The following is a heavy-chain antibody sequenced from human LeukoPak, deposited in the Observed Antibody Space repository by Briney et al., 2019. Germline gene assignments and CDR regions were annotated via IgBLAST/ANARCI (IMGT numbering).Heavy chain of an antibody. D-gene: IGHD2-2*02. CDR2: IHPGDPDT. CDR1: GYNFTTFW. J-gene: IGHJ3*02. CDR3: ARHDVCSSTRCYNTYDI. Sequence: GESLKISCKGSGYNFTTFWIGWVRQMPGKGLEWMGIIHPGDPDTRYSPSFQGQVTISADKSISTASLQWSSLKASDTAMYYCARHDVCSSTRCYNTYDIWGQGTMVTVSS. V-gene: IGHV5-51*01.